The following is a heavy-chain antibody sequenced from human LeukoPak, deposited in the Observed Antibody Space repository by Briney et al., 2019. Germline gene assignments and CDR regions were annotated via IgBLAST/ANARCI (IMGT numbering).Heavy chain of an antibody. D-gene: IGHD3-10*01. V-gene: IGHV1-69*05. CDR1: GYTFTSYG. Sequence: ASVKVSCKASGYTFTSYGISWVRQAPGQGLEWMGRIIPIFGTANYAQKFQGRVTITTDESTSTAYMELSSLRSEDTAVYYCAVMVRGVIRYYYYYMDVWGKGTTVTVSS. CDR3: AVMVRGVIRYYYYYMDV. J-gene: IGHJ6*03. CDR2: IIPIFGTA.